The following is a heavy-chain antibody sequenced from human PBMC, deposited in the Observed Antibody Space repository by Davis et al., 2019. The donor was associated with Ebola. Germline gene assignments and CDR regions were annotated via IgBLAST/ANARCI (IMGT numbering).Heavy chain of an antibody. CDR1: GFTFSSYS. CDR2: ISSSSSYI. D-gene: IGHD4-23*01. Sequence: GESLKISCAASGFTFSSYSMNWVRQAPGKGLEWVSSISSSSSYIYYADSVKGRFTISRDNAKNSLYLQMNSLRAEDTAVYYCARPYGGDNYYYYGMDVWGQGTTVTVSS. J-gene: IGHJ6*02. V-gene: IGHV3-21*01. CDR3: ARPYGGDNYYYYGMDV.